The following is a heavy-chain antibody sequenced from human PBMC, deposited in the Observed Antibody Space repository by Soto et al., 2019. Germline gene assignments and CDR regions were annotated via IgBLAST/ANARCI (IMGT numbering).Heavy chain of an antibody. CDR3: ARRYGPGFDY. D-gene: IGHD4-17*01. V-gene: IGHV4-59*08. CDR1: GGSISSYY. CDR2: IYYSGST. J-gene: IGHJ4*02. Sequence: QVQLQESGPGLVKPSETLSLTCTVSGGSISSYYWSWIRQPPGKGLEWIGYIYYSGSTNYNPSLNCRVTISVDTSKNQFSLKLSSVTAADTAGYYCARRYGPGFDYWGQGTLVTVSS.